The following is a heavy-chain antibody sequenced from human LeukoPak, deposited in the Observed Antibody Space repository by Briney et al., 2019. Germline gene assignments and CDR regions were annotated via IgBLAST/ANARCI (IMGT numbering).Heavy chain of an antibody. CDR2: INPNSGGT. D-gene: IGHD2-15*01. CDR1: GYTLTDYY. V-gene: IGHV1-2*02. CDR3: ARVAGYCSGGSCWRTHWFDP. J-gene: IGHJ5*02. Sequence: ASVKVSCKASGYTLTDYYMHWVRQAPGQGLEWMGWINPNSGGTNYAQKFQGRVTMTRDTSISTAYMELSRLRSDDTAVYYCARVAGYCSGGSCWRTHWFDPWGQGTLVTVSS.